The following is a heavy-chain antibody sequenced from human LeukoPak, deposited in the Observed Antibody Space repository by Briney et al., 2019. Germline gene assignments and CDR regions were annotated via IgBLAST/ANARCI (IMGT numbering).Heavy chain of an antibody. D-gene: IGHD3-22*01. V-gene: IGHV1-2*02. J-gene: IGHJ4*02. CDR3: ARGDYYDSSGYLDY. CDR2: INPNSGGT. Sequence: ASVKVSCKASGYTFTGYCMHWVRQAPGQGLEWMGWINPNSGGTNFAQRFQGRVTMTRDTSISTAYMELSRLRSDDTAVYYCARGDYYDSSGYLDYWGQGTLVTVSS. CDR1: GYTFTGYC.